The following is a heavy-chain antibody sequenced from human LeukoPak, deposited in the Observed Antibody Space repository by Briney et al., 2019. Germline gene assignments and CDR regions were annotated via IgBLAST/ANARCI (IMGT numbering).Heavy chain of an antibody. J-gene: IGHJ4*02. CDR3: AGRALYCSSTSCLDY. D-gene: IGHD2-2*01. CDR2: ISGSGGST. Sequence: GGSLRLSCAASGFTFSSYAMSWVRQAPGKGLEWVSAISGSGGSTYYADSVKGRFTISRDNSKNTLYLQMNSLRAEDTAVYYCAGRALYCSSTSCLDYWGQGTLVTVSS. V-gene: IGHV3-23*01. CDR1: GFTFSSYA.